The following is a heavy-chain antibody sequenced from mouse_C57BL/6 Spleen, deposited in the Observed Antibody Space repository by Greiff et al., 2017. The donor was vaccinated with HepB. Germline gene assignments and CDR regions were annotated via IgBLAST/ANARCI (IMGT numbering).Heavy chain of an antibody. D-gene: IGHD2-5*01. CDR3: ASPAYYSNSYYYAMDY. V-gene: IGHV1-9*01. CDR2: ILPGSGST. J-gene: IGHJ4*01. Sequence: QVQLKQSGAELMKPGASVKLSCKATGYTFTGYWIEWVKQRPGHGLEWIGEILPGSGSTNYNEKFKGKATFTADTSSNTAYMQLSSLTTEDSAIYYCASPAYYSNSYYYAMDYWGQGTSVTVSS. CDR1: GYTFTGYW.